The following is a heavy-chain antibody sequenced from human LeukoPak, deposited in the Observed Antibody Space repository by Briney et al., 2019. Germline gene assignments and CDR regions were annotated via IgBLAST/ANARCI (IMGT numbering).Heavy chain of an antibody. CDR1: GGSISSSSHY. V-gene: IGHV4-39*07. Sequence: SETLSLTCTVSGGSISSSSHYWGWIRQPPGKGLEWIGNIYYSGSTYYKSSLKSRVTISVDTSKNQFSLKLSSVTAADTAVYYCVREGWQWLVHAFDIWGQGTMVTGSS. CDR2: IYYSGST. J-gene: IGHJ3*02. CDR3: VREGWQWLVHAFDI. D-gene: IGHD6-19*01.